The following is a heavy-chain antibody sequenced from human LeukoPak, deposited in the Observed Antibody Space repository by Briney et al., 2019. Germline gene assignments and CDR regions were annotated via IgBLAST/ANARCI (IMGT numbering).Heavy chain of an antibody. Sequence: SSQTLSLTCTVSGGSISSGGYYWSWIRQHPGKGLEWIGYIYYSGSTYYNPSLKSRVTISVDTSKNQFSLKLSSVTAADTAVYYCARGDYQASFQHWGQGTLVTVSS. V-gene: IGHV4-31*03. D-gene: IGHD3-16*01. CDR1: GGSISSGGYY. CDR3: ARGDYQASFQH. CDR2: IYYSGST. J-gene: IGHJ1*01.